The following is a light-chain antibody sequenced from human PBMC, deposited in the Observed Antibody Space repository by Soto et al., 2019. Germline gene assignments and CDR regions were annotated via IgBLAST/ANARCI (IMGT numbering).Light chain of an antibody. V-gene: IGLV1-44*01. CDR2: SNN. Sequence: QSVLTQPPSASGTPGQRITISCSGSSSNIGSHTVNWHQQVPGTAPKLLIYSNNERPSGVPDRFSGSKSGTSASLAISGLQSGDEADYYCAAWDDSLNGVIFGGGTKVTLL. J-gene: IGLJ2*01. CDR1: SSNIGSHT. CDR3: AAWDDSLNGVI.